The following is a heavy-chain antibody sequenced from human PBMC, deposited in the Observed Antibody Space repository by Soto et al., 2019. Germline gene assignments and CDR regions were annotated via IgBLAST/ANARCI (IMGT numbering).Heavy chain of an antibody. CDR3: ARDRGVHCSGTSCYGVCFDP. D-gene: IGHD2-2*01. Sequence: SETLSLTCAASGGTISSAGYSGSWIRQPPGKGLEWIGYIYHSGSTYYNPSLKSRVTISVDRSKNQFSLKLSSVTAADTAVYYCARDRGVHCSGTSCYGVCFDPWGQGTLVTVSS. V-gene: IGHV4-30-2*01. CDR2: IYHSGST. CDR1: GGTISSAGYS. J-gene: IGHJ5*02.